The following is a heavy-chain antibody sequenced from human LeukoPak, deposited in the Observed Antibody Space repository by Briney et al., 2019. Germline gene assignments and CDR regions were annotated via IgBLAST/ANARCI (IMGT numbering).Heavy chain of an antibody. V-gene: IGHV3-23*01. CDR1: GFTFSSYA. D-gene: IGHD3-10*01. J-gene: IGHJ4*02. CDR3: AKVSPMVRGATPHPYFDY. CDR2: ISSSGGST. Sequence: PGGSLRVSCAASGFTFSSYAMSWVRQAPGKGLEWVSVISSSGGSTYYADSVKGRFTISRDNSKNTLYLQMNSLRAEDTAVYYCAKVSPMVRGATPHPYFDYWGQGTLVTVSS.